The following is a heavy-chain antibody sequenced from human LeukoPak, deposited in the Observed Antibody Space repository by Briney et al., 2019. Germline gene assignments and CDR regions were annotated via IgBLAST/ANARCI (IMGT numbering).Heavy chain of an antibody. V-gene: IGHV3-21*01. CDR2: ISSSSSYI. CDR3: ARASSGYSVGDYYYYMDV. CDR1: GFTFSIYG. Sequence: GGSLRLSCATSGFTFSIYGMHWVRQAPGKGLEWVSFISSSSSYIYYADSVKGRFTISRDNAKKSLFLQMNSLRAEDTAVYYCARASSGYSVGDYYYYMDVWGKGTTVTISS. J-gene: IGHJ6*03. D-gene: IGHD3-22*01.